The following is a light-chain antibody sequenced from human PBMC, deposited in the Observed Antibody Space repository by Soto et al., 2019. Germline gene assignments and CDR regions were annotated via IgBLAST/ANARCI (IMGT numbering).Light chain of an antibody. CDR3: SSHAVSNNPFV. J-gene: IGLJ1*01. V-gene: IGLV2-8*01. CDR1: SSDVGGYNY. CDR2: DVN. Sequence: QSALTQPPSASGSPGQSVTISCTGTSSDVGGYNYVSWYQQHPGKAPQVLIYDVNKRPSGVPDRFSGSKSGNTASLTVSGLQAEDEADYYCSSHAVSNNPFVFGTGTKVTVL.